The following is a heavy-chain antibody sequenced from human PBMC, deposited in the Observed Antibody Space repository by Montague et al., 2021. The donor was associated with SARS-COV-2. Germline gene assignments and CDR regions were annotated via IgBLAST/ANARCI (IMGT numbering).Heavy chain of an antibody. J-gene: IGHJ4*02. CDR2: NSYSGNT. CDR1: GGSISSSSYY. CDR3: AGHTLGYCSSTSCYVG. Sequence: SETLSLTCTVSGGSISSSSYYWGWLPQPPGLGLEWYGCNSYSGNTYSNPSLQSTITISVDTSKNQFSLMLTSVTAADTALYYCAGHTLGYCSSTSCYVGWGQGTLVTVSS. V-gene: IGHV4-39*01. D-gene: IGHD2-2*01.